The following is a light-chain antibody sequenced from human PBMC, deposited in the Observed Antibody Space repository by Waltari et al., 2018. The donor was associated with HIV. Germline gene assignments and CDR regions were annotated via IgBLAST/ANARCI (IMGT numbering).Light chain of an antibody. J-gene: IGKJ2*01. CDR3: QQYYGKSPMYT. V-gene: IGKV3-15*01. Sequence: DIVMTQSPGILSVSQGESATLSCRASQNVNRELAWYQQRPGQSPRLLIFSTSTRAIGVPARFSGSGFGTEFTLTISSLQSEDFGVYYCQQYYGKSPMYTFGQGTKVEIK. CDR1: QNVNRE. CDR2: STS.